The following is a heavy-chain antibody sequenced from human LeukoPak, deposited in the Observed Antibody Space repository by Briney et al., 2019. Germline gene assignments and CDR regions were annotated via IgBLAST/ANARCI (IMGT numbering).Heavy chain of an antibody. J-gene: IGHJ5*02. CDR2: INPNSGGT. V-gene: IGHV1-2*02. D-gene: IGHD2-2*01. CDR3: ARAPPLIVVVPAAMGWFDP. CDR1: GYTFTGYY. Sequence: GASVKVSCKASGYTFTGYYMHWVRQAPGQGLEWMGWINPNSGGTNYAQKFKGRVTMTRDTSISTAYMELSRLRSDDTAVYYCARAPPLIVVVPAAMGWFDPWGQGTLVTVSS.